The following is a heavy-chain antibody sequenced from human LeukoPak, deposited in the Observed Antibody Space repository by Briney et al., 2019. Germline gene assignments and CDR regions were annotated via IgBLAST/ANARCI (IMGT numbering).Heavy chain of an antibody. V-gene: IGHV4-39*01. CDR3: ARHAGWYNWNAEIDY. D-gene: IGHD1-20*01. CDR2: IYYSGSS. CDR1: GGSISSSSYY. Sequence: PSETLSLTCTVSGGSISSSSYYWGWIRQPPGKGLEWIGSIYYSGSSYYNPSLQRRVNISVDTSKNQFSLKLSSVTAADTVVYYCARHAGWYNWNAEIDYWGQGTLVTVSS. J-gene: IGHJ4*02.